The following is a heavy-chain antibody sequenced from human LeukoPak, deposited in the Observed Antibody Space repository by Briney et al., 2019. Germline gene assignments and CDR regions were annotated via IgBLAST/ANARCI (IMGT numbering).Heavy chain of an antibody. CDR2: IIHIFGTA. Sequence: ASVKVSCKASGGTFISYAISWVRQAPGQGLEWMGGIIHIFGTAKYAQKFQGRVTITTDESTRTAYMELSSLRSEDTAVYYCARDTPHYYGSGSYAFDIWGQGTMVTVSS. CDR1: GGTFISYA. V-gene: IGHV1-69*05. J-gene: IGHJ3*02. D-gene: IGHD3-10*01. CDR3: ARDTPHYYGSGSYAFDI.